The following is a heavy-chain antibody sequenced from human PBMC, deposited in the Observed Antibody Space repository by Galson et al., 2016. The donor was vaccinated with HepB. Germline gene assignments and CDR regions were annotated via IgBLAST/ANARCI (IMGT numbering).Heavy chain of an antibody. Sequence: ETLSLTCTVSGDSISSKDYYWGWIRQPPGKGLEWVASIYYSGYTYYNPSLKSRVTISVDTSKNHFSLKLSSVTAADTAVYYCAREGLIEGPTKTWFDPWGQGTLVTVSS. CDR2: IYYSGYT. V-gene: IGHV4-39*02. D-gene: IGHD2/OR15-2a*01. J-gene: IGHJ5*02. CDR1: GDSISSKDYY. CDR3: AREGLIEGPTKTWFDP.